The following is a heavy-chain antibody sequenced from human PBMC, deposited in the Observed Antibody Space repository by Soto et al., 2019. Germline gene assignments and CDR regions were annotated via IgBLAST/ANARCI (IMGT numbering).Heavy chain of an antibody. CDR2: ISYDGSNK. V-gene: IGHV3-30*18. CDR3: AKDRGSGYCSSTSCYPEDYYYGMDV. D-gene: IGHD2-2*01. J-gene: IGHJ6*02. Sequence: SGGSLRLSCAASGFTFSSYSMHWVRQAPGKGLEWVAVISYDGSNKYYADSVKGRFTISRDNSKNTLYLQMNSLRAEDTAVYYCAKDRGSGYCSSTSCYPEDYYYGMDVWGQGTTVTVSS. CDR1: GFTFSSYS.